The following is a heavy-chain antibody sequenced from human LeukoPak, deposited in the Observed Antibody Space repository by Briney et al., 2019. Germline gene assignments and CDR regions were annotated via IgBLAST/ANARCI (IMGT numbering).Heavy chain of an antibody. Sequence: PSETLSLTCADSDGSISSNNWWSWVRQPPGKGLERIGEIYHSGSTNYNPSLKSRVTISVDKSKNQFSLKLSAVTAADTAVYYCASLRGGYYDFWSGYRDYWGQGTLVTVSS. V-gene: IGHV4-4*02. D-gene: IGHD3-3*01. CDR1: DGSISSNNW. J-gene: IGHJ4*02. CDR2: IYHSGST. CDR3: ASLRGGYYDFWSGYRDY.